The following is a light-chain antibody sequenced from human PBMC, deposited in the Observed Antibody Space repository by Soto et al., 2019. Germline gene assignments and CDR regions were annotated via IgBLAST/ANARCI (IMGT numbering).Light chain of an antibody. V-gene: IGKV3-20*01. J-gene: IGKJ1*01. CDR3: QQYGRIPPWP. CDR2: GAS. Sequence: EIVLTQSPGTLSLSPGERATLSCRASQSVSNNYFAWYQQKPGQAPRLLIYGASSRATGIPDRFSGSGSGTDFTLTISRLEPEDFAVYYWQQYGRIPPWPFGQGTKVEIK. CDR1: QSVSNNY.